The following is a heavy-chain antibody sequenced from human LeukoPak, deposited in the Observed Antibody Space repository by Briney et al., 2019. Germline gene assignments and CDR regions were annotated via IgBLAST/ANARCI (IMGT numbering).Heavy chain of an antibody. CDR3: ARGYSGSYS. J-gene: IGHJ4*02. CDR2: IREDGTEE. D-gene: IGHD1-26*01. CDR1: GFTFSSFS. V-gene: IGHV3-7*01. Sequence: GGSLRLSCAASGFTFSSFSMSWVRQAPGKGLEWVANIREDGTEENYVDSVKGRFTTSRDNARNSLYLQMSSLRVEDTAVYYCARGYSGSYSWGQGTLVTVSS.